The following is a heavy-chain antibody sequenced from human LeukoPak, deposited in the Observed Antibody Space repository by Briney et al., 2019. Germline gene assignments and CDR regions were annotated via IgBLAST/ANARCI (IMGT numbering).Heavy chain of an antibody. CDR1: GGSISTYY. CDR3: ASRGGSSWYFDY. J-gene: IGHJ4*02. CDR2: IYYSGSS. D-gene: IGHD6-13*01. Sequence: PSETLSLTCTGSGGSISTYYWSWIRQPPGKGLEWIGYIYYSGSSNYNPSLKSRVTISVDTSKSQFSLKLSSVTAADTAVYYCASRGGSSWYFDYWGQGTLVTVSS. V-gene: IGHV4-59*08.